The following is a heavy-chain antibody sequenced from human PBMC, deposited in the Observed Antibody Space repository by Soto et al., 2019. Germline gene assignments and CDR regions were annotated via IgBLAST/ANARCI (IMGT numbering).Heavy chain of an antibody. J-gene: IGHJ4*02. CDR1: GFTFSSYA. V-gene: IGHV3-23*01. Sequence: GGSLRLSCAASGFTFSSYAMSWVRQAPGKGLEWVSAISGSGGSTYYADSVKGRFTISRDNSKNTLYLQMNSLGAEDTAVYYCAKGHTPPDILTGHYIMDWGQGTLVTVSS. D-gene: IGHD3-9*01. CDR3: AKGHTPPDILTGHYIMD. CDR2: ISGSGGST.